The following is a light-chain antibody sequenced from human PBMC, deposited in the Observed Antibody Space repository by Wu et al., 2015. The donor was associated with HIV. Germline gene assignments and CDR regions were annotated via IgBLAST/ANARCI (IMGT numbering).Light chain of an antibody. Sequence: DIQMTQSPSTLSASVGDRVTITCRASQSISSWLAWYQQKPGKAPKLLIYKASSLESGVPSRFSGSGSGTEFTLTINSLQPEDFAIYYCQQLNSRLGEVTFGQGTRLEIK. CDR1: QSISSW. J-gene: IGKJ5*01. V-gene: IGKV1-5*03. CDR3: QQLNSRLGEVT. CDR2: KAS.